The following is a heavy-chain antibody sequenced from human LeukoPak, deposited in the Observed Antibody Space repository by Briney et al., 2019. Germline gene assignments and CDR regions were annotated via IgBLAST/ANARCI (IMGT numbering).Heavy chain of an antibody. CDR3: ARDRGFGELRGGYFDY. Sequence: SETLSLTCTVSGGSISSGDYYWSWIRQPPGKGLEWIGYIYYSGSTYYNPSLKSRVTISADTSKNQFSLKLSSVTAADTAVYYCARDRGFGELRGGYFDYWGQGTLVTVSS. CDR2: IYYSGST. V-gene: IGHV4-30-4*08. J-gene: IGHJ4*02. CDR1: GGSISSGDYY. D-gene: IGHD3-10*01.